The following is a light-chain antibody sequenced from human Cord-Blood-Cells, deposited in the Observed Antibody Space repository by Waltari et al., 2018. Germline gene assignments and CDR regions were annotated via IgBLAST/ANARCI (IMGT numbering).Light chain of an antibody. CDR2: DVS. J-gene: IGLJ1*01. CDR1: SSDVGGYNY. V-gene: IGLV2-14*01. Sequence: QSALTQPASVSGSPGQSIPISCTGTSSDVGGYNYVSWDQQHPGKAPKLMIYDVSNRPSGVSNRFSGSKSGNTASLTISGLQAEDEADYYCSSYTSSSSYVFGTGTKVTVL. CDR3: SSYTSSSSYV.